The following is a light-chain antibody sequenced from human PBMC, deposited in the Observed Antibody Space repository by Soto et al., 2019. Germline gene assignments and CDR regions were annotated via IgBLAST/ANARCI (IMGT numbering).Light chain of an antibody. CDR2: ATS. J-gene: IGKJ1*01. CDR3: QQASSFPGT. CDR1: QDINNW. V-gene: IGKV1D-12*01. Sequence: DIQMTQSPSSVSASVGDRVSITCRARQDINNWLVWYQQKPGKAPKLLAFATSSLQSGVSSRFNGSRSGTDFTLTISSLQPEDIATYYCQQASSFPGTFGQGTKVEIK.